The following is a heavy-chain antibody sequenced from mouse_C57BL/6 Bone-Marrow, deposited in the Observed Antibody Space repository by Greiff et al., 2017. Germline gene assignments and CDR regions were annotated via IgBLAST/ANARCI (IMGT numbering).Heavy chain of an antibody. V-gene: IGHV1-55*01. D-gene: IGHD2-5*01. CDR3: ARPYYSNYWYFDV. J-gene: IGHJ1*03. CDR2: IYPGSGST. Sequence: QVQLKQPGAELVKPGASVKMSCKASGYTFTSYWITWVKQRTGQGLAWIGDIYPGSGSTNYNAQFKSKATLTVDTSSSTAYMQLSSLPSEDSAVYYCARPYYSNYWYFDVWGTGTTVTVSS. CDR1: GYTFTSYW.